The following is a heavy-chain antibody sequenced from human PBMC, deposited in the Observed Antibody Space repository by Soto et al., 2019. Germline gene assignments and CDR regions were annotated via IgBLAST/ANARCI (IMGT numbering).Heavy chain of an antibody. Sequence: AGGSLRLSCVASGFIFRNDYMSWVRQAPGKGLEWVAKTNKDGSEAYYVDSLEGRFTISRDNAKNLLFLEMNSLRVDDTAVYYCARDPKRRDGYNFDSWGRGALVTVSS. CDR2: TNKDGSEA. D-gene: IGHD5-12*01. J-gene: IGHJ4*02. CDR3: ARDPKRRDGYNFDS. CDR1: GFIFRNDY. V-gene: IGHV3-7*03.